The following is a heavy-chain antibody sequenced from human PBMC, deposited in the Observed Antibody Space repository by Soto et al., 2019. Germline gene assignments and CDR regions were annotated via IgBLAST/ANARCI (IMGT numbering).Heavy chain of an antibody. J-gene: IGHJ6*02. CDR3: ARDYYYDSSGYYPHYYYGMDV. CDR1: GGTFSSYA. CDR2: IIPIFGTA. D-gene: IGHD3-22*01. Sequence: QVQLVQSGAEVKKPGSSVKVSCKASGGTFSSYAISWVRQAPGQGLEWMGGIIPIFGTANYAQKFQGRVTITADESKXKAPMXXSSLRSEDTDVYYCARDYYYDSSGYYPHYYYGMDVWGQGTTVTVSS. V-gene: IGHV1-69*12.